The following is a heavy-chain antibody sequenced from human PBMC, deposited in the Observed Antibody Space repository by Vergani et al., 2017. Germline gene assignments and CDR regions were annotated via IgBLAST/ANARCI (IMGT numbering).Heavy chain of an antibody. CDR2: IRYDGSNK. Sequence: QVHLVESGGGVVQPGGSLRLSCAASGFTFSSYGMHWVRQAPGKGLEWVAFIRYDGSNKYYADSVKCRFTISRDNSRNTLYLQMNSLRAEDTAVYYCAKDSXYCGGDCYYDAFDMWGQGTMVTVSS. J-gene: IGHJ3*02. V-gene: IGHV3-30*02. CDR1: GFTFSSYG. D-gene: IGHD2-21*02. CDR3: AKDSXYCGGDCYYDAFDM.